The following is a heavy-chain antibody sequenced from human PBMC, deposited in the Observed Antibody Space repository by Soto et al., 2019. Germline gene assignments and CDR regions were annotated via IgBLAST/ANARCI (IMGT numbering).Heavy chain of an antibody. V-gene: IGHV1-24*01. CDR3: ATDRRGYSYVNYYYYGMDV. J-gene: IGHJ6*02. Sequence: ASVKVSCKVSGYTLTELSMHWVRQAPGKGLEWMGGFDPEDGETIYAQKFQGRVTMTEDTSTDTAYMELSSLRSEDTAVYYCATDRRGYSYVNYYYYGMDVWGQGTTVTAP. D-gene: IGHD5-18*01. CDR2: FDPEDGET. CDR1: GYTLTELS.